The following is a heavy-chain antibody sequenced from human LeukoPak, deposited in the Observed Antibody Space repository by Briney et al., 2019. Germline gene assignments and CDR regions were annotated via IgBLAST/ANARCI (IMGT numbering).Heavy chain of an antibody. D-gene: IGHD3-22*01. CDR1: GFTFSSYA. J-gene: IGHJ3*02. Sequence: SGRSLRLSCAASGFTFSSYAMHWVRQAPGKGLEWVAVISYDGSNKYYADSVKGRFTISRDNSKNTLYLQMNSLRAEDTAVYYCARERYYYDSSRYYYGAFDIWGQGTMVTVSS. CDR2: ISYDGSNK. CDR3: ARERYYYDSSRYYYGAFDI. V-gene: IGHV3-30-3*01.